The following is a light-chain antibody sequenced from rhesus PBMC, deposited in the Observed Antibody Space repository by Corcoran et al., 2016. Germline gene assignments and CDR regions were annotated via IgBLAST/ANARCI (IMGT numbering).Light chain of an antibody. CDR2: RAS. Sequence: DIQMTQSPSSLSASVGDTVTITCRASQAISNWLAWYRQKPGKAPELLIFRASNVLSGVPSRFRGSGSGTDFALPISNLQSADFATYYCQQYFTKPYIFGQGTKVEIK. J-gene: IGKJ2*01. V-gene: IGKV1-22*01. CDR1: QAISNW. CDR3: QQYFTKPYI.